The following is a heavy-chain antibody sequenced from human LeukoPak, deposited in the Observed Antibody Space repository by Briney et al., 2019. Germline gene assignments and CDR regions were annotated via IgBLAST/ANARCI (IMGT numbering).Heavy chain of an antibody. Sequence: PSETLSLTCTVSGYSISTGYYWDWIRQPPGKGLEWIGTFYHGGSTYYNPSLKSRVTISVDTSKNQFSLTLSSVTAADTAVYYCARSDGYGLVGIWGQGTMVTVSS. D-gene: IGHD3-10*01. J-gene: IGHJ3*02. CDR2: FYHGGST. CDR3: ARSDGYGLVGI. V-gene: IGHV4-38-2*02. CDR1: GYSISTGYY.